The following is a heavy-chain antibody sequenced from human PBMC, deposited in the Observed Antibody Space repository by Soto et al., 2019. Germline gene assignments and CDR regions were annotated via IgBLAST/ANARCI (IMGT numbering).Heavy chain of an antibody. CDR3: ARMYSSGSGWFHP. CDR2: FYSSGSI. CDR1: GYSITAGGYY. J-gene: IGHJ5*02. V-gene: IGHV4-31*03. Sequence: LSLTCFVSGYSITAGGYYWSWIRHHPGKGLEWIGSFYSSGSIIYNPSLRSRVSISGDTSSNQFSMSLTSVTAADTARYYCARMYSSGSGWFHPWGQGTLVTVSS. D-gene: IGHD6-19*01.